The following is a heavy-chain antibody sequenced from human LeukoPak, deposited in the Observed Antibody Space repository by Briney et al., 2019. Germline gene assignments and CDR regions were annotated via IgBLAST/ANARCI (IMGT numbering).Heavy chain of an antibody. J-gene: IGHJ3*02. V-gene: IGHV4-59*01. Sequence: SETLSLTCTVSGGSISSYYWSWIRQPPGKGLEWIGYIYYSGSTIYNPSLKSRVTISVDTSKNQFSLNLSSVTAADTAVYYCARYSSGWRSFDIWGQGTMVTVSS. CDR3: ARYSSGWRSFDI. D-gene: IGHD6-19*01. CDR2: IYYSGST. CDR1: GGSISSYY.